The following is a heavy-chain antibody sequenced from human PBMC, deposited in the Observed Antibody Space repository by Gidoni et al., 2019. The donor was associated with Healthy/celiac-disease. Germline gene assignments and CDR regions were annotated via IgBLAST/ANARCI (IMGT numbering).Heavy chain of an antibody. J-gene: IGHJ3*02. CDR2: IIPIFGTA. CDR1: GGTFSSYA. CDR3: ARVGDSSSWALGAFDI. Sequence: QVQLVQSGAEVKKPGSSVKVSCKASGGTFSSYAISWVRQAPGQGLEWMGGIIPIFGTANYAQKFQGRVTITADKSTSTAYMELSSLRSEDTAMYYCARVGDSSSWALGAFDIWGQGTMVTVSS. D-gene: IGHD6-13*01. V-gene: IGHV1-69*06.